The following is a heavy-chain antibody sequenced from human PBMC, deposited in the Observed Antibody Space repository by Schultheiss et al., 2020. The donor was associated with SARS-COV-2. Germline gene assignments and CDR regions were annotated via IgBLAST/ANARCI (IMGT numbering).Heavy chain of an antibody. CDR2: IYPGDSDT. CDR3: ARTAYSYGRDAFDI. J-gene: IGHJ3*02. Sequence: GGSLRLSCKGSGYSFTSYWIGWVRQTPGKGLEWMGLIYPGDSDTRYSPSFQGQVTISADKSISTAYLQWSSLKASDTAMYYCARTAYSYGRDAFDIWGQGTMVTVSS. CDR1: GYSFTSYW. D-gene: IGHD5-18*01. V-gene: IGHV5-51*01.